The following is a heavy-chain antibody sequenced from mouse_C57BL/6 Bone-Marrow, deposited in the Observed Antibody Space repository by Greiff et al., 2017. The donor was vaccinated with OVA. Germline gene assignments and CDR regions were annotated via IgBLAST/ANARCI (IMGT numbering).Heavy chain of an antibody. Sequence: EVKLVEPGGDLVKPGGSLKLSCAASGYTFTSYGMSWVRQTPDKRLEWVATISSGGSYTYYPNSVKGRSTFSRDNAKNTLYLQMSSLKSEDSAMYYCARAHYTSFAYWGQGTLVTVSA. CDR3: ARAHYTSFAY. D-gene: IGHD2-12*01. CDR2: ISSGGSYT. J-gene: IGHJ3*01. CDR1: GYTFTSYG. V-gene: IGHV5-6*01.